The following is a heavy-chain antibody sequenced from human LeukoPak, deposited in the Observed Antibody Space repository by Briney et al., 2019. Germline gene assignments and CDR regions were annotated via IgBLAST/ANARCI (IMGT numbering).Heavy chain of an antibody. V-gene: IGHV4-39*07. CDR3: ARDADYGGNGNYFDY. CDR2: IYYSGST. CDR1: GGCISSSSYY. J-gene: IGHJ4*02. D-gene: IGHD4-23*01. Sequence: SGTLSLTCTVSGGCISSSSYYWGWIRQPPGKGLEWIGSIYYSGSTYYNPSLKSRVTISVDTSKNQFSLKLSSVTAADTAVYYCARDADYGGNGNYFDYWGQGTLVTVSS.